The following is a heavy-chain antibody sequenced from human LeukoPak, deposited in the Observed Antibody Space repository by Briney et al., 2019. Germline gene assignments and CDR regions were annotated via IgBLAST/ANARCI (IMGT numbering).Heavy chain of an antibody. V-gene: IGHV3-23*01. CDR1: GFTFSNYA. J-gene: IGHJ4*02. Sequence: GGSLRLSCAASGFTFSNYAMHWVRQAPGKGLEWVSGISNSGGYTYYADSVRGRFTISRDNSKNTLYLQMNSLGAEDTAVYYCAKDSGQWLRSPFDYWGQGTLVTVSS. D-gene: IGHD5-12*01. CDR2: ISNSGGYT. CDR3: AKDSGQWLRSPFDY.